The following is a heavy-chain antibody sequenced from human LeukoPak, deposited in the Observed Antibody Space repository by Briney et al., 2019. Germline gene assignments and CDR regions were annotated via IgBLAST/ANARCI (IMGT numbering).Heavy chain of an antibody. CDR1: GGSFSGYY. CDR2: INHSGST. J-gene: IGHJ4*02. V-gene: IGHV4-34*01. D-gene: IGHD2-15*01. CDR3: ARVRCSGGSCYYNYFDY. Sequence: PSETLPLTCAVYGGSFSGYYWSWIRQPPGKGLEWIGEINHSGSTNYNPSLKSRVTISVDTSKDQFSLKLSSVTAADTAVYYCARVRCSGGSCYYNYFDYWGQGTLVTVSS.